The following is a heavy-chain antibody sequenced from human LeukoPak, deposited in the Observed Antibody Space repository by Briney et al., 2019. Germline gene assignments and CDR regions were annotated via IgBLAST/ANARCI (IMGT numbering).Heavy chain of an antibody. D-gene: IGHD6-13*01. J-gene: IGHJ4*02. V-gene: IGHV4-4*02. Sequence: PSETLSLTCGVSGGSISNTNWWTWFRQPPGKGLEWIGEVNLQGSTNYNPSLKSRVTISVDMSKNQFSLKLTSVTAADTAVYYCARLMNIAAADFWGQGTLVTVSS. CDR1: GGSISNTNW. CDR3: ARLMNIAAADF. CDR2: VNLQGST.